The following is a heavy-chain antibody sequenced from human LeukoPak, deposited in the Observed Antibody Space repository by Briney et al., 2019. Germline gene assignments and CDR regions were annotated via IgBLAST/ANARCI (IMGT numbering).Heavy chain of an antibody. D-gene: IGHD1-26*01. CDR3: AKGGKWDVTPFDY. V-gene: IGHV3-23*01. J-gene: IGHJ4*02. CDR1: GFPLSDAW. CDR2: ISGGGGST. Sequence: GGSLRLSCAVSGFPLSDAWMNWVRQAPGKGLEWVSTISGGGGSTYYADSVKGRFTISRDNSKNTLYLQVNSLRAEDTAVYYCAKGGKWDVTPFDYWGQGTLVTVSS.